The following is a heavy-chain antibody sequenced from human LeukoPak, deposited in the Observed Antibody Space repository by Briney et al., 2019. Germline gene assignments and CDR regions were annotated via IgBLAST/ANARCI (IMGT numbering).Heavy chain of an antibody. CDR1: GFTFSTSW. J-gene: IGHJ4*02. CDR2: INGDGSDT. V-gene: IGHV3-74*01. CDR3: TRVRSSTWYDY. Sequence: GGSLRLSCATSGFTFSTSWMHWVRQAPGKGLVWVSRINGDGSDTTYADSVKGRFTISRDNAKNTLFLQMNSLRVDDTAVYYCTRVRSSTWYDYWGQGALVTASS. D-gene: IGHD6-13*01.